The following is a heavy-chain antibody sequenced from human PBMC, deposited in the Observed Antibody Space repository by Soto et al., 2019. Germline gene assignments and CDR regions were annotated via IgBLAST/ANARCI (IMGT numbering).Heavy chain of an antibody. D-gene: IGHD2-2*01. V-gene: IGHV3-48*01. Sequence: PGGSLRLSCAASGFTFSSYSMNWVRQAPGKGLEWVSYISSSSSTIYYADSVKGRFTISRDNAKNSLYLQMNSLRAEDTAVYYCARDYYPMGSSTRPFYYYYYMDVWGKGTTVTVSS. CDR3: ARDYYPMGSSTRPFYYYYYMDV. CDR1: GFTFSSYS. CDR2: ISSSSSTI. J-gene: IGHJ6*03.